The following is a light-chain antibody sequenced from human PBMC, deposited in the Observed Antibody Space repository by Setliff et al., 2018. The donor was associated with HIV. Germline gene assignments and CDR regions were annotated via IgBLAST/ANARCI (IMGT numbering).Light chain of an antibody. CDR2: DVS. V-gene: IGLV2-14*03. CDR3: SSYTSSTPLYV. CDR1: SSDVGDYNY. Sequence: QSVLAQPASVSGSPGQSITISCTGTSSDVGDYNYVSWYQQHPGKAPKLIIYDVSKRPSGVSNRFSGSKTGNTASLTISGLQAEDEADYYCSSYTSSTPLYVFGTGTKVTVL. J-gene: IGLJ1*01.